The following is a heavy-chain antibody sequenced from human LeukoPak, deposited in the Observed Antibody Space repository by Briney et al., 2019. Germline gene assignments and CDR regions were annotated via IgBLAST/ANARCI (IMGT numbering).Heavy chain of an antibody. CDR3: AQDRYVASGRDDY. D-gene: IGHD3-10*02. J-gene: IGHJ4*02. CDR1: GFTFSSYA. V-gene: IGHV3-23*01. Sequence: PGGSLRLSCAASGFTFSSYAMSWVRQAPGKGLEWVSAISGSGGSTYYADSVRGRFTISRDNSKNTLYLQMNSLRAEDTAIYYCAQDRYVASGRDDYWGQGTLVTVSS. CDR2: ISGSGGST.